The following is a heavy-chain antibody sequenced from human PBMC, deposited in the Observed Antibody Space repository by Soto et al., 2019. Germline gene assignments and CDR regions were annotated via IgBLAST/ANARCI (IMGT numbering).Heavy chain of an antibody. D-gene: IGHD6-13*01. CDR2: IIPIFGTA. CDR3: AIGDAGDEYSSSWYG. V-gene: IGHV1-69*12. J-gene: IGHJ4*02. CDR1: GGTFSSYA. Sequence: QVQLVQSGAEVKKPGSSVKVSCKASGGTFSSYAISWVRQAPGQGLEWMGGIIPIFGTANYAQKFQGRVTIXXDXSXITAYMELSSLRSEDTAVYYCAIGDAGDEYSSSWYGWGQGTLVTVSS.